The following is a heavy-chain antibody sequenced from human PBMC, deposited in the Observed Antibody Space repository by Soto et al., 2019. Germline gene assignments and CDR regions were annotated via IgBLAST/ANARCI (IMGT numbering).Heavy chain of an antibody. CDR1: GGSISSYY. CDR3: ARHGATNWFDP. CDR2: IYYSGST. V-gene: IGHV4-59*08. D-gene: IGHD1-26*01. J-gene: IGHJ5*02. Sequence: SETLSLTCTVSGGSISSYYWSWIRQPPGKGLEWIGYIYYSGSTNYNPSLKSRVTISVDTSKNQFSLKLSSVTAADTAVYYCARHGATNWFDPWGQGTLVTVSS.